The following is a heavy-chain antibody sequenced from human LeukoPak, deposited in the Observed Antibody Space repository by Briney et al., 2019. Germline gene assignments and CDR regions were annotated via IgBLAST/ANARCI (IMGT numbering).Heavy chain of an antibody. Sequence: GGSLRLSCAASGFTFSSYAMSWVRQAPGKGLEWVSAISGSGGSTYYADSVKGRFTISRDNAKNLLYLQMDSLRVEDTAVYYCARDFFHSSESRPFDYWGQGTLVTVSS. CDR3: ARDFFHSSESRPFDY. CDR1: GFTFSSYA. D-gene: IGHD3-22*01. CDR2: ISGSGGST. V-gene: IGHV3-23*01. J-gene: IGHJ4*02.